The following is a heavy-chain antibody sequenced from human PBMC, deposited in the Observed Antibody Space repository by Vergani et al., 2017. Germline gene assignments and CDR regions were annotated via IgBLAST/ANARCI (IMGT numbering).Heavy chain of an antibody. D-gene: IGHD3-10*01. CDR1: GGSISSSSYY. CDR2: IYYSGST. J-gene: IGHJ4*02. CDR3: ARAGHGSGSYLGDPFDY. V-gene: IGHV4-39*01. Sequence: QLQLQESGPGLVKPSETLSLTCTVSGGSISSSSYYWGWIRQPPGKGLEWIGSIYYSGSTYYNPSLKSRVTISVDTSKNQFSLKLSSVTAADTAVYYCARAGHGSGSYLGDPFDYWGQGTLVTVSS.